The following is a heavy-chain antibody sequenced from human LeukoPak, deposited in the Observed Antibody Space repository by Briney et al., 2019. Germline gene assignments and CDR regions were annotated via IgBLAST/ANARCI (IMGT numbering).Heavy chain of an antibody. D-gene: IGHD6-13*01. V-gene: IGHV1-18*01. Sequence: RASVKVSCKASGYTFTSYGISWVRQAPGQGLEWMGWISAYNGNTNYAQKLQGRVTMTTDTSTSTAYMELRSLRSDDTAVYYCARVVAAAPGNAFGIWGQGTMVTVSS. CDR1: GYTFTSYG. CDR2: ISAYNGNT. CDR3: ARVVAAAPGNAFGI. J-gene: IGHJ3*02.